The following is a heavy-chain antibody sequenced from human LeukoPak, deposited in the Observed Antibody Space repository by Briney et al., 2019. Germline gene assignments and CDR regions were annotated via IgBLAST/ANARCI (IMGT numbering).Heavy chain of an antibody. CDR3: ARSSGHYRSEI. D-gene: IGHD1-26*01. V-gene: IGHV4-59*01. Sequence: SETLSLTCTVSGGSIITYYWSWIRQPPGKGLQWIGFIHYNGNTNYNPSLKSRVSISADMSKNQFSLKLRSVTAADTAVYYCARSSGHYRSEIWGQGTLVTVSS. CDR2: IHYNGNT. CDR1: GGSIITYY. J-gene: IGHJ3*02.